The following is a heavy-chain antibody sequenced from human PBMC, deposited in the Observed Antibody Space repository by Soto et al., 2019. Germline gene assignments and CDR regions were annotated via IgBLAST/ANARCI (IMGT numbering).Heavy chain of an antibody. CDR1: GFTFSSYA. V-gene: IGHV3-23*01. Sequence: GGSLRLSCAASGFTFSSYAMSWVRQAPGKGLEWVSAISGSGGSTYYADSVKGRFTISRDNSRNTLYLQMNSLRAEDTAVYYCAKDWNYYDSRPCWYFDLWGRGTLVTVSS. D-gene: IGHD3-22*01. J-gene: IGHJ2*01. CDR2: ISGSGGST. CDR3: AKDWNYYDSRPCWYFDL.